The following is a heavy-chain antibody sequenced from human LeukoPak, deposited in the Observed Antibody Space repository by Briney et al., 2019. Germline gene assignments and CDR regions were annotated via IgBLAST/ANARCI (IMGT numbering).Heavy chain of an antibody. Sequence: GRSLRLSCAASGFTFDDYAMHWVRQAPGKGLEWVSGISWNSGSIGYADSVKGRFTISTDNAKKTLYLQMNSLRVEDTAVYYCLTVVETTIAAFDIWGQGTMVTVSS. CDR2: ISWNSGSI. CDR1: GFTFDDYA. CDR3: LTVVETTIAAFDI. D-gene: IGHD1-26*01. V-gene: IGHV3-9*01. J-gene: IGHJ3*02.